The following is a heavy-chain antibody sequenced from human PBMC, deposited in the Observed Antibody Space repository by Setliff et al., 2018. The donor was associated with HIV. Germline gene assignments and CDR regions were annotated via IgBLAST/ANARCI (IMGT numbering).Heavy chain of an antibody. V-gene: IGHV3-72*01. CDR1: GFTLSDHY. J-gene: IGHJ6*03. D-gene: IGHD5-18*01. CDR2: IRPKRKSSTT. Sequence: PGGSLRLSCAASGFTLSDHYMDWVRQAPGKGPEWLGRIRPKRKSSTTEYAAFVKGRFTISRDDSKNSLYLQMNSLKSEDTAVYYCTRHVDSGTYMDVWGRGTTVTVSS. CDR3: TRHVDSGTYMDV.